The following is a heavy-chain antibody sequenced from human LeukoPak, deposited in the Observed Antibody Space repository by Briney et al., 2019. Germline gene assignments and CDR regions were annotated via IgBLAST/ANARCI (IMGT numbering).Heavy chain of an antibody. CDR2: IKLKVDGGTT. D-gene: IGHD2-8*02. Sequence: GGSLRLSCAASGFTFSSVWMNWVRQAPGKGLEWVGRIKLKVDGGTTDYAAPVKDRFTISRDDSENTVYLEMNSLKTEDTAAYYCIAITVGGWGQGTLVTVSS. CDR1: GFTFSSVW. CDR3: IAITVGG. J-gene: IGHJ4*02. V-gene: IGHV3-15*01.